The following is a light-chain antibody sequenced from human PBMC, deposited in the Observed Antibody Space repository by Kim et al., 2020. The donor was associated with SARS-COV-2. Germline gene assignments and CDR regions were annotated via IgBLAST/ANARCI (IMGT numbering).Light chain of an antibody. CDR1: HSNIGTRT. CDR2: RDD. J-gene: IGLJ1*01. Sequence: QAVVTQPPSVSGTPGQRVIISCSGSHSNIGTRTTSWYQVHPGAAPKLLLYRDDQRPSGVPDRFSGSKSGTSASLAITGLQSEDEADYFCAVWDDSSDGLYVFGTGTKVTVL. CDR3: AVWDDSSDGLYV. V-gene: IGLV1-44*01.